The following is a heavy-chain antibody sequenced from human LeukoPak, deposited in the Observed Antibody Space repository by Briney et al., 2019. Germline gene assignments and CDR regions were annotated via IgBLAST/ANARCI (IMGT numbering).Heavy chain of an antibody. J-gene: IGHJ4*02. CDR3: ARGDYYDSSGYSMLFDY. CDR2: IWYDGSNK. D-gene: IGHD3-22*01. V-gene: IGHV3-33*01. Sequence: GGSLRLSCAASGFTFSSYGMHWVRQAPGKGLEWVAVIWYDGSNKYYADSVKGRFTISRDNSKNTLYLQMNSLRAEDTAVYYCARGDYYDSSGYSMLFDYWGQGTLVTVSS. CDR1: GFTFSSYG.